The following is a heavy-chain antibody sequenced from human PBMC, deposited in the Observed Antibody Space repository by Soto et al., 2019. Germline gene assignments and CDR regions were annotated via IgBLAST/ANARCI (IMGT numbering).Heavy chain of an antibody. J-gene: IGHJ4*02. CDR2: VSDRGDRT. V-gene: IGHV3-23*01. CDR3: ARVHTSGWFADS. D-gene: IGHD6-19*01. Sequence: GGSLRLSCAASGFAFINYDMTWVRQAPGKGLQWVSTVSDRGDRTSYADSVQGRFIISRDNSKNTLYLQMNSLRADDTALYYCARVHTSGWFADSWGQGTRVTSPQ. CDR1: GFAFINYD.